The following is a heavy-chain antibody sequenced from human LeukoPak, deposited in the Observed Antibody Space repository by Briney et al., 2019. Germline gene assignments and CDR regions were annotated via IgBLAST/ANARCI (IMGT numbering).Heavy chain of an antibody. Sequence: SETLSLTCTVSGGSISGYYWTWIRQPPGKGLEWIGYMYYSGSTNYNPSLKSRITMSVDTSKNQFSLKLSSVTAADTAVYYCARLPATLWFGELWNAFDIWGQGTMVTVSS. D-gene: IGHD3-10*01. V-gene: IGHV4-59*08. J-gene: IGHJ3*02. CDR2: MYYSGST. CDR3: ARLPATLWFGELWNAFDI. CDR1: GGSISGYY.